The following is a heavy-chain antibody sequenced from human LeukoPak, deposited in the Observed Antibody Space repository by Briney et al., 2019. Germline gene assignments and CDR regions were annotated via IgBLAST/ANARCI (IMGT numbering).Heavy chain of an antibody. D-gene: IGHD3-16*02. V-gene: IGHV3-30*04. CDR3: ARALVGPFDY. Sequence: PGGSLRLSCAASGFTFSSYAMHWVRQAPGKGLEWVAVISYDGSNKYYADSVKGRFTISRDNSKNTLYLQMNSLRAEDTAVYYCARALVGPFDYWGQGPWSPSPQ. CDR1: GFTFSSYA. J-gene: IGHJ4*02. CDR2: ISYDGSNK.